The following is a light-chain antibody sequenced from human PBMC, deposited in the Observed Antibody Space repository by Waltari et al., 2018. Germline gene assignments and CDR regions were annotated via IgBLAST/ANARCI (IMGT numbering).Light chain of an antibody. Sequence: IQLTQSPSSLSASVGDRVTITCRASQGISTFLAWYQQKPGKAPKLLIYGRSTLSNAVPSRFSGSGFGTEFTLTISNLQPEDFATYYCLQSHSYPFTFGPGTKVDVK. CDR3: LQSHSYPFT. CDR1: QGISTF. V-gene: IGKV1-9*01. CDR2: GRS. J-gene: IGKJ3*01.